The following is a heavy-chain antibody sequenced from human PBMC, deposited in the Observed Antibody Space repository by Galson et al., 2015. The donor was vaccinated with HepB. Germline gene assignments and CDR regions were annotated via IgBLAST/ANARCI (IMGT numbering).Heavy chain of an antibody. CDR2: ISSSSSYI. V-gene: IGHV3-21*01. CDR3: AREDFWSGSIDY. Sequence: SLRLSCAASGFTFSSYSMNWVRQAPGKGLEWVSSISSSSSYIYYADSVKGRFTISRDNAKNSLYLQMNSLRAEDTAVYYCAREDFWSGSIDYWGQGTLVTVSS. CDR1: GFTFSSYS. D-gene: IGHD3-3*01. J-gene: IGHJ4*02.